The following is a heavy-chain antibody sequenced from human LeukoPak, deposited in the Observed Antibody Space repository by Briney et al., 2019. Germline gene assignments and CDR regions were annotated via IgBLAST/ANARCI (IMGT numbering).Heavy chain of an antibody. CDR1: GYTFTSYG. D-gene: IGHD2-2*01. Sequence: ASVKVSCKASGYTFTSYGISWVRQAPGQGLEWMGWIGAYNGNTNYAQKLQGRVTMTTDTSTSTAYMELRSLRSDDTAVYYCSLGYCSSTSCYVFDYWGQGTLVTVSS. CDR3: SLGYCSSTSCYVFDY. CDR2: IGAYNGNT. V-gene: IGHV1-18*01. J-gene: IGHJ4*02.